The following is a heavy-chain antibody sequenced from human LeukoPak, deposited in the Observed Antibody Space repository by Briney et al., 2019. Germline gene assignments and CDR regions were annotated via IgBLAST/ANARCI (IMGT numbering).Heavy chain of an antibody. Sequence: TEGSLRLSCAASGFTFSGHWMSWVRQAPGKGLEWVANINQGGSDKYYVDSVKGRFTNSRDNANNLLYLQMNSLRGEDTAVYYCTRDRSRAEDDWGQGTLVTVSS. J-gene: IGHJ4*02. V-gene: IGHV3-7*01. CDR2: INQGGSDK. CDR3: TRDRSRAEDD. CDR1: GFTFSGHW. D-gene: IGHD1-14*01.